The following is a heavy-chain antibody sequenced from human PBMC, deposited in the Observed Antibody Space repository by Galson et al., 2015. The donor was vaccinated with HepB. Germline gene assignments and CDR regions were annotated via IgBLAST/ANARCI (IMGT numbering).Heavy chain of an antibody. CDR1: GFIFSSYA. CDR3: ARATRGYSSGHDY. Sequence: SLRLSCAASGFIFSSYAMHWVRQAPGKGLEWVAIISYDGSNKYYADSVKGRFTISRDNSKNTLYLQMNSLRAEDTAVYYCARATRGYSSGHDYWGQGTLVTVSS. D-gene: IGHD6-19*01. J-gene: IGHJ4*02. CDR2: ISYDGSNK. V-gene: IGHV3-30-3*01.